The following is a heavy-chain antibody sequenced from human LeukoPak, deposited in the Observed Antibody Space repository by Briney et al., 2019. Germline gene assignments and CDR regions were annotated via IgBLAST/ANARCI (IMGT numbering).Heavy chain of an antibody. V-gene: IGHV1-18*01. J-gene: IGHJ4*02. CDR1: GYTFTSCG. CDR3: ARASITIIGGGFDY. CDR2: ISAYTGNT. D-gene: IGHD3-22*01. Sequence: ASVKVSCKASGYTFTSCGISWVRQAHGQGLELMGWISAYTGNTNYAQKPQGRVTMTTDTSTSTAYMELRSLRSDDTAVYYCARASITIIGGGFDYWGQGTLVTVSS.